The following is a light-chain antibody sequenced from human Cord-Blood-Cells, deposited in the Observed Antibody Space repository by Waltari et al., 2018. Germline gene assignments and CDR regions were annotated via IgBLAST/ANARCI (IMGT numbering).Light chain of an antibody. Sequence: QSALTQPRSVSGSPGQSVTISCTGTSSDVGGYNYVSRYQQHPGKAPKLMIYDVSKRPSGVPDRFSCSKSGNTASLTISGLQAEDEADYYCCSYAGSYTCVCGTGTKVTVL. V-gene: IGLV2-11*02. CDR2: DVS. CDR1: SSDVGGYNY. J-gene: IGLJ1*01. CDR3: CSYAGSYTCV.